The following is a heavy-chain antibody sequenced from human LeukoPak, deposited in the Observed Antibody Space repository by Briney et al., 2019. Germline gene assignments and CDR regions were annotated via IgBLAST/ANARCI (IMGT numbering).Heavy chain of an antibody. Sequence: GGSLRLSCSASGFTFSSYWMSWVRQAPGKGLEWVANIKQDGSEKYYVDSVKGRFTISRDNAKNSLYLQMSSLRAEDTAVYYCARESRLRDDYVWGSYRYTFDYWGQGTLVTVSS. CDR3: ARESRLRDDYVWGSYRYTFDY. V-gene: IGHV3-7*01. J-gene: IGHJ4*02. D-gene: IGHD3-16*02. CDR1: GFTFSSYW. CDR2: IKQDGSEK.